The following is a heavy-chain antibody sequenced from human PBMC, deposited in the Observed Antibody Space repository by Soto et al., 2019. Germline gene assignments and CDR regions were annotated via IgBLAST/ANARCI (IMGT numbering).Heavy chain of an antibody. J-gene: IGHJ4*02. D-gene: IGHD3-10*01. CDR1: GGSISSSSYY. CDR2: IYYSGST. CDR3: AITWDYYGSGSYHPPFDY. Sequence: SETLSLTCTVSGGSISSSSYYWGWIRQPPGKGLEWIGSIYYSGSTYYNPSLKSRGTISVDTSKNQFSLKLSSVTAADTAVYYCAITWDYYGSGSYHPPFDYWGQGPLVNVS. V-gene: IGHV4-39*01.